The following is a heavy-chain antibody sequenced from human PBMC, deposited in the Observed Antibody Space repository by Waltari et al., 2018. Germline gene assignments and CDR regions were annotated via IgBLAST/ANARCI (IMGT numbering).Heavy chain of an antibody. J-gene: IGHJ6*02. V-gene: IGHV3-74*01. CDR3: ARLAPKTYRSPVPGRDYYYGLDV. CDR1: GFTYSNHW. Sequence: EEQLVESGGGLVQPGDSLRLSCAASGFTYSNHWMHWVRPAPGKGLVWVSRINGDGSTSNYADSVKGRFTISRDNTKKTLYLQMKRLRVEDTAVYYCARLAPKTYRSPVPGRDYYYGLDVWGQGTTVTVSS. D-gene: IGHD6-13*01. CDR2: INGDGSTS.